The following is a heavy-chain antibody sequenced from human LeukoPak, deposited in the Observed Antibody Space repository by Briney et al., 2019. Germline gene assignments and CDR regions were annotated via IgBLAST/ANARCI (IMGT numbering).Heavy chain of an antibody. Sequence: SQTLSLTCTVSGGSISSGGYYWSWIRQPPGKGLEWIGYIYHSGSTYYNPSLKSRVTISVDRSKNQFSLKLSSVTAADTAVYYCARWGSNLDAFDIWGQGTMVTVSS. D-gene: IGHD3-16*01. CDR2: IYHSGST. V-gene: IGHV4-30-2*01. J-gene: IGHJ3*02. CDR3: ARWGSNLDAFDI. CDR1: GGSISSGGYY.